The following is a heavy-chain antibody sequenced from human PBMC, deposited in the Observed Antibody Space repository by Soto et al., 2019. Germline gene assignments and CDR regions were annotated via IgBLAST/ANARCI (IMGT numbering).Heavy chain of an antibody. Sequence: SVKVSCKASGGTFSSYALSWVRQAPGQGLEWMGGIIPIFGTANYAQKFQGRVTITADESTSTAYRELSSLRSEDTAVYYCASDSPRIAARPGGHYYYCMDVWGQGTTVTVSS. CDR1: GGTFSSYA. J-gene: IGHJ6*02. CDR2: IIPIFGTA. V-gene: IGHV1-69*13. D-gene: IGHD6-6*01. CDR3: ASDSPRIAARPGGHYYYCMDV.